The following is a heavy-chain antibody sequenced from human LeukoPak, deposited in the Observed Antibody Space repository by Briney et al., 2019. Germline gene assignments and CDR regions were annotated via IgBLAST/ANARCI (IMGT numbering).Heavy chain of an antibody. CDR2: INTNTGNP. Sequence: ASVKVSCKASGYTFTSYAMNWVRQAPGQGLEWMGWINTNTGNPTYAQGFTGRFVFSLDTSVSTAYLQISGLKAEDTAVYYCARGRSSGWLYNWFDPWGQGTLVTVSS. CDR1: GYTFTSYA. J-gene: IGHJ5*02. D-gene: IGHD6-19*01. V-gene: IGHV7-4-1*02. CDR3: ARGRSSGWLYNWFDP.